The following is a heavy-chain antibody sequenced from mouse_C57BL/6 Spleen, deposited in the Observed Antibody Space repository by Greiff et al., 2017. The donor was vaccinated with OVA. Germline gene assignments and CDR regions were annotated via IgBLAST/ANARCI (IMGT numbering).Heavy chain of an antibody. V-gene: IGHV1-64*01. CDR1: GYTFTSYW. D-gene: IGHD2-4*01. CDR3: ADATYDYPDY. CDR2: IHPNGGCT. Sequence: QVQLQQPGAELVKPGASVTLSCKASGYTFTSYWMHWVKQRPGQGLEWIGMIHPNGGCTNYNAKFKSKATLTVDTSSSTVYRQLSSLTSVDAAVYYCADATYDYPDYWGQGTSVTVSS. J-gene: IGHJ4*01.